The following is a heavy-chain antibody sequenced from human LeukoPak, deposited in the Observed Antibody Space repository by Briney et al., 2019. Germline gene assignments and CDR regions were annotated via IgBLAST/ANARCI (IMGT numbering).Heavy chain of an antibody. CDR3: ASDAFGGGDEYY. J-gene: IGHJ4*02. CDR1: GYTFTSYY. CDR2: INPSGGST. D-gene: IGHD2-21*01. Sequence: ASVKVSCKASGYTFTSYYMHWVRQAPGQGLEWMGIINPSGGSTSYAQKFQGRVTITADKSTSTAYMELSSLRSEDTAVYYCASDAFGGGDEYYWGQGTLVTVSS. V-gene: IGHV1-46*01.